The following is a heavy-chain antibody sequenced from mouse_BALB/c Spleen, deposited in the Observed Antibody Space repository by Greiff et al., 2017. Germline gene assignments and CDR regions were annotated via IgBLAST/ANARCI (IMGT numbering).Heavy chain of an antibody. CDR2: INPSNGGT. CDR3: TREITTWFAY. J-gene: IGHJ3*01. Sequence: QVQLQQPGAELVKPGASVKLSCKASGYTFTSYYMYWVKQRPGQGLEWIGGINPSNGGTNFNEKFKSKATLTVDKSSSTAYMQLSSLTSEDSAVYYCTREITTWFAYWGQVTLVTVSA. D-gene: IGHD2-4*01. CDR1: GYTFTSYY. V-gene: IGHV1S81*02.